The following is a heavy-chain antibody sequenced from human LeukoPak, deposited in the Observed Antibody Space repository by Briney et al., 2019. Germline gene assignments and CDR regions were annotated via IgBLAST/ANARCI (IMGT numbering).Heavy chain of an antibody. CDR1: GGSFSGYY. D-gene: IGHD6-13*01. V-gene: IGHV4-34*01. CDR2: INHSGST. Sequence: SETLSLTCAVYGGSFSGYYWSWIRQPPGKGLEWIGEINHSGSTNYNPSLKSRVTMSVDTSKNQFSLKLSSVTAADTAVYYCAREQTRVLTAWGQGTLVTVSS. CDR3: AREQTRVLTA. J-gene: IGHJ4*02.